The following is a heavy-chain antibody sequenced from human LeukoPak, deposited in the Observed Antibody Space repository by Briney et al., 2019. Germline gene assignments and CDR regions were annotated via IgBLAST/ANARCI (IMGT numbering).Heavy chain of an antibody. V-gene: IGHV3-11*01. CDR3: ARSVLVVRGARYFDY. J-gene: IGHJ4*02. CDR2: ISSSGSTI. CDR1: GFTFSDYY. D-gene: IGHD3-10*01. Sequence: GGSLRLSCAASGFTFSDYYMSWIRQAPGKGLEWVSYISSSGSTIYYADSVKGRFTISRDNAKNSLYLQMNSLRAEDTAVYYCARSVLVVRGARYFDYWGQGTLVTVSS.